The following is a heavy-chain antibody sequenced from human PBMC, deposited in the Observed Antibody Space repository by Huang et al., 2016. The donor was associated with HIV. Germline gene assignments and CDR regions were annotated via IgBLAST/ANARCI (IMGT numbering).Heavy chain of an antibody. CDR1: GYTFTNYD. J-gene: IGHJ4*02. CDR3: ARSAYGDLDY. D-gene: IGHD4-17*01. V-gene: IGHV1-8*02. CDR2: MNPNTGNT. Sequence: QVHLVQSGAEVKKPGASVKVSCKASGYTFTNYDINWVRQAPGRGLDLMECMNPNTGNTGFAQSFQGRVTMTRKTSITTAYMELTSLTSEDTAVYYCARSAYGDLDYWGLGTLVIVSS.